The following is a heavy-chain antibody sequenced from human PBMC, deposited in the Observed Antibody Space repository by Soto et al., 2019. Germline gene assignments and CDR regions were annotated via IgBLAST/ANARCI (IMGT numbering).Heavy chain of an antibody. Sequence: QVHLQESGPGLVKPSETLSLTCAISGGSTSSSDWWTWVRQPPGEGLEWIGEIHRDGVTNYNSSLNSLLTISLDQSRNPFSLSRTSVTAADAAVYFCAGRPEIHPRWGQGILVPVSS. CDR1: GGSTSSSDW. J-gene: IGHJ4*02. CDR3: AGRPEIHPR. CDR2: IHRDGVT. V-gene: IGHV4-4*02. D-gene: IGHD1-26*01.